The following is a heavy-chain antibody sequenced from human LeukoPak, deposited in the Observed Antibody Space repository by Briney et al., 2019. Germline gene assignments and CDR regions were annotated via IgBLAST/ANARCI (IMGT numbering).Heavy chain of an antibody. CDR3: ARIGYNHHLDY. CDR1: GYTFTDYY. D-gene: IGHD5-24*01. Sequence: ASVKVSCKASGYTFTDYYIHWVRQAPGQGLEWMVWINPNSGGTNYAQTFQGRVTMTRDTSITTAYLELSRLRSDDTAVYYCARIGYNHHLDYWGQGTLVTVSS. V-gene: IGHV1-2*02. CDR2: INPNSGGT. J-gene: IGHJ4*02.